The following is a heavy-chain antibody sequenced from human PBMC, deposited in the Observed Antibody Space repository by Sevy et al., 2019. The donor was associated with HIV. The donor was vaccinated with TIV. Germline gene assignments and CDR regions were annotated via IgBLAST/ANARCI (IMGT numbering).Heavy chain of an antibody. CDR1: GFTFSSYA. V-gene: IGHV3-23*01. CDR3: AKVLYDSSGYYYHDAFDI. Sequence: GGSLRLSCAASGFTFSSYAMSWVRQAPGKGLEWVSAISGSGGSTYYADSVKGRFTISRDNSKNTLYLQMNSLRAEDTAVCYCAKVLYDSSGYYYHDAFDIWGQGTMVTVSS. CDR2: ISGSGGST. J-gene: IGHJ3*02. D-gene: IGHD3-22*01.